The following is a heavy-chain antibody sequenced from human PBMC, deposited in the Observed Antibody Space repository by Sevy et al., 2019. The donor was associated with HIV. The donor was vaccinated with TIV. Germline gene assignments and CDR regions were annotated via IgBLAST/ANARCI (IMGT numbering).Heavy chain of an antibody. CDR2: ISGSGGST. D-gene: IGHD3-22*01. J-gene: IGHJ3*02. CDR3: ASDRGESRGYYPLGAFDI. V-gene: IGHV3-23*01. Sequence: GGSLRLSCAASGFTFSAYGMHWVRQAPGKGLEWVSTISGSGGSTYYADSVKGRFTISRDKSKNTLYLQMNSLRAADTALYYCASDRGESRGYYPLGAFDIWGQGTMVTVSS. CDR1: GFTFSAYG.